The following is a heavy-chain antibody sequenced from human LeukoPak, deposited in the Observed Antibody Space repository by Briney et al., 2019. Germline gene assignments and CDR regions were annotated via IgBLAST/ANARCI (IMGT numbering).Heavy chain of an antibody. CDR2: ISYDGSNK. D-gene: IGHD6-13*01. Sequence: GGSLRLSCAASGFTFSSYGMHWVRQAPGKGLEWVAVISYDGSNKYYADSVKGRFTISRDNSKNTLYLQMNSLRAEDTAVYYCAKDRDSSSWYQSSDWFDPWAREPWSPSPQ. CDR1: GFTFSSYG. CDR3: AKDRDSSSWYQSSDWFDP. V-gene: IGHV3-30*18. J-gene: IGHJ5*02.